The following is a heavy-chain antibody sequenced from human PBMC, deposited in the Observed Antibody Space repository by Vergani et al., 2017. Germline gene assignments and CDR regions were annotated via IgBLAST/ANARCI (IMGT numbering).Heavy chain of an antibody. J-gene: IGHJ3*02. V-gene: IGHV3-48*03. D-gene: IGHD5-18*01. CDR2: ISSSGSTI. Sequence: VQLQESGPGLVKPSETLSLTCTVSGGSFSSYEMNWVRQAPGKGLEWVSYISSSGSTIYYADSVKGRFTISRDNAKNSLYLEMNSLRAEDTAVYYCARRDTAMALPGAFDIWGQGTMVTVSS. CDR3: ARRDTAMALPGAFDI. CDR1: GGSFSSYE.